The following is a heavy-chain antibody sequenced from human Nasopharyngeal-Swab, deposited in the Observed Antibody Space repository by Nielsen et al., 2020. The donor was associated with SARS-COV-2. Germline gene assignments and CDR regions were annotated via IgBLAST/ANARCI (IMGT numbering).Heavy chain of an antibody. CDR1: GFTFSSYA. CDR3: ARGVGGNYGSGSSTSIDAFDI. Sequence: GESLKISCAASGFTFSSYAMSWVRQAPGKGLEWVSAISGSGGSTYYADSVKGRFTISRDNSKNTLYLQMNSLRAEDTAVYYCARGVGGNYGSGSSTSIDAFDIWGQGTMVTVSS. J-gene: IGHJ3*02. CDR2: ISGSGGST. V-gene: IGHV3-23*01. D-gene: IGHD3-10*01.